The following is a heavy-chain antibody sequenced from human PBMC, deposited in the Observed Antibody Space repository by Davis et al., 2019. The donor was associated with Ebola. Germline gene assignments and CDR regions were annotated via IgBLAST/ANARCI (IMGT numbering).Heavy chain of an antibody. Sequence: PGGSLRLSCAASGFTFSSYAMSWVRQAPGKGLEWVAFIRYDGSNKYYADSVKGRFTISRDNSKNTLYLQMNSLRAEDTAVYYCAKAIRPAAEPQYYYMDVWGKGTTVTVSS. V-gene: IGHV3-30*02. CDR2: IRYDGSNK. D-gene: IGHD2-2*01. J-gene: IGHJ6*03. CDR1: GFTFSSYA. CDR3: AKAIRPAAEPQYYYMDV.